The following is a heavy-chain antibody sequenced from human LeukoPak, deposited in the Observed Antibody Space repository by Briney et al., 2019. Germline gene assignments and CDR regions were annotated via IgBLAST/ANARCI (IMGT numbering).Heavy chain of an antibody. CDR1: GFTFSSYA. CDR2: ISYDGSNK. Sequence: PGRSLRLSCAASGFTFSSYAMHWVRQAPGKGLEWVAVISYDGSNKYYADSVKGRFTISRDNSKNTLYLQMNSLRAEDTAVYYCARLHYYDSSGYYPGTDNWFDPWGQGTLVTVSS. V-gene: IGHV3-30*04. J-gene: IGHJ5*02. D-gene: IGHD3-22*01. CDR3: ARLHYYDSSGYYPGTDNWFDP.